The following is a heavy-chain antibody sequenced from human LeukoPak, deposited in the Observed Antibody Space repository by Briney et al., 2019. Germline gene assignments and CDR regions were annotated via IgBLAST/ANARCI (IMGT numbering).Heavy chain of an antibody. D-gene: IGHD2-15*01. CDR1: GFTFSNYS. J-gene: IGHJ3*02. CDR2: ISSSSSYI. CDR3: ARDSNPYCSGGSCTAFDI. V-gene: IGHV3-21*01. Sequence: GGSLRLSCAASGFTFSNYSMNWVRQAPGKGLEWVSSISSSSSYIYYADSMKGRFTISRDNARNSLYLQTNSLRAEDTAMYFCARDSNPYCSGGSCTAFDIWGQGTMVTVSS.